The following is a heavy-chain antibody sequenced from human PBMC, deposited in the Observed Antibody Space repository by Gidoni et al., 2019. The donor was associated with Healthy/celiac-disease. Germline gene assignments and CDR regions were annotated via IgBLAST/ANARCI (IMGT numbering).Heavy chain of an antibody. D-gene: IGHD4-17*01. Sequence: EVQLVESGGGLVKPGGSLRLSCAASGFPFSSYSMNWVRQAPGKGLEWVSSISSSSSYIYYADSVKGRFTISRDNAKNSLYLQMNSLRAEDTAVYYCARAPFRDYGDYQLDYWGQGTLVTVSS. V-gene: IGHV3-21*01. J-gene: IGHJ4*02. CDR1: GFPFSSYS. CDR2: ISSSSSYI. CDR3: ARAPFRDYGDYQLDY.